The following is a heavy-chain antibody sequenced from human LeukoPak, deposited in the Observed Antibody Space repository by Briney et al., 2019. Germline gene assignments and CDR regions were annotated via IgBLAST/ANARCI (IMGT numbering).Heavy chain of an antibody. J-gene: IGHJ6*03. Sequence: SQTLSLTCAISGDSVSSSASWNWIRQSPSRGLEWLGRTYYRSKWSSDYATSVKSRITINADTSKNQFSLKLSSVTAADTAVYYCARVGGHYDFWSGYYTGYYYYYMDVWGKGTTVTVSS. CDR2: TYYRSKWSS. CDR1: GDSVSSSAS. CDR3: ARVGGHYDFWSGYYTGYYYYYMDV. V-gene: IGHV6-1*01. D-gene: IGHD3-3*01.